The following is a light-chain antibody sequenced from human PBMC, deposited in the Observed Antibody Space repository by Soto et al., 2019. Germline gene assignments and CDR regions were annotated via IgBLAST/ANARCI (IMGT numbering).Light chain of an antibody. CDR3: QSYDSSLSVNWV. CDR2: GNS. Sequence: QSVLTQPPSVSGAPGQRGTISCTGSSSNIGAGYDVHWYQQLPGTAPKLLIYGNSNRPSGVPDRFSGSKSGTSASLAITGLQAEDEADDYCQSYDSSLSVNWVFGGGTKVTVL. J-gene: IGLJ3*02. CDR1: SSNIGAGYD. V-gene: IGLV1-40*01.